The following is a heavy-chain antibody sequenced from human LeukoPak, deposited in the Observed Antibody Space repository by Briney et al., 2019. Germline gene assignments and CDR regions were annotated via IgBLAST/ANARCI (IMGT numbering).Heavy chain of an antibody. Sequence: GGSLRLSCAASGFSFSGYDMNWVRQAPGKGLERVAYISSSSSTIYYADSVKGRFTISRDNAKNSLYLQMNSLRAEDTAVYYCARETYYYDSSTYFRATDYWGQGTLVTVSS. CDR1: GFSFSGYD. CDR2: ISSSSSTI. J-gene: IGHJ4*02. D-gene: IGHD3-22*01. V-gene: IGHV3-48*04. CDR3: ARETYYYDSSTYFRATDY.